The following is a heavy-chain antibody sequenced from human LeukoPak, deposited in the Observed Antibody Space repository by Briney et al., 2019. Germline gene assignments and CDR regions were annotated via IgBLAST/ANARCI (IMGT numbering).Heavy chain of an antibody. CDR3: ARERRGSGWYYFDY. Sequence: GGSLRLSCAASGFTFSSYGMHWVRQAPGKGLEWVANIKQDGSDKYYVDSVKGRFTISRDNSLYLQMNSLRAEDTAVYYCARERRGSGWYYFDYWGQGTLVTVSS. CDR1: GFTFSSYG. CDR2: IKQDGSDK. V-gene: IGHV3-7*01. D-gene: IGHD6-19*01. J-gene: IGHJ4*02.